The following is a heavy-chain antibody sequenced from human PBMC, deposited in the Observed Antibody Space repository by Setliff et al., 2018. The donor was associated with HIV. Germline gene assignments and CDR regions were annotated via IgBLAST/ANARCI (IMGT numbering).Heavy chain of an antibody. D-gene: IGHD6-19*01. CDR3: ARERQWLERDYFDY. J-gene: IGHJ4*02. CDR1: GYSISSGYY. V-gene: IGHV4-38-2*02. CDR2: IYHSGST. Sequence: SETLSLTCAVSGYSISSGYYWGWIRQPPGKGLEWIGSIYHSGSTYYNPSLKSRVTISVGTSKNQFSLKLSSVTAADTAVYYCARERQWLERDYFDYWGQGTLVTVSS.